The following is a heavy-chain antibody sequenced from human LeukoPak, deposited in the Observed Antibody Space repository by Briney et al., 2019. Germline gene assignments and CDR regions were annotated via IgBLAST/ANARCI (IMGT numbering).Heavy chain of an antibody. J-gene: IGHJ5*02. D-gene: IGHD4-17*01. CDR1: GFTFSSHA. Sequence: GGSLRLSCAASGFTFSSHAMSWVRQAPGKGLEWVSAILGSGSSTYYADSVKGRFTISRDNSKNTLYLQMNSLRAEDTAVYYCAKAKYDYGDPVSWFDPWGQGTLVTVSS. CDR2: ILGSGSST. CDR3: AKAKYDYGDPVSWFDP. V-gene: IGHV3-23*01.